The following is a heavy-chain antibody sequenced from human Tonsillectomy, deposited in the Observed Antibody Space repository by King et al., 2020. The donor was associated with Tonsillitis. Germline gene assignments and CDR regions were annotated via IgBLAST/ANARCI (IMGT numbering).Heavy chain of an antibody. J-gene: IGHJ5*02. V-gene: IGHV1-69*01. CDR1: GGTFSSYA. D-gene: IGHD4-11*01. CDR3: AREYSNYGWFDP. CDR2: ITPLFGTS. Sequence: VQLVESGAEVKKPGSSVRVSCKASGGTFSSYAISWVRQAPGQGLEWMGGITPLFGTSNYAQKFQGRVTITADESTSTAYMELSSLRSEDTAVYYCAREYSNYGWFDPWGQGTLVTVSS.